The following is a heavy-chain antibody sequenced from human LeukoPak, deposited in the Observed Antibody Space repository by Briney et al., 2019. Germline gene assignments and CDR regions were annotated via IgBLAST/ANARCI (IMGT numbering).Heavy chain of an antibody. D-gene: IGHD3-10*01. J-gene: IGHJ6*02. Sequence: GASVKVSCKASGGTFSSYAISWVRQAPGQGLEWMGGIIPIFGTANYAQKFQGRVTITADESTSTAYMELSSLRSEDTAVYYCASRSPYGSGSPKQHYYYYYGMDVWGQGTTVTVSS. CDR1: GGTFSSYA. V-gene: IGHV1-69*13. CDR2: IIPIFGTA. CDR3: ASRSPYGSGSPKQHYYYYYGMDV.